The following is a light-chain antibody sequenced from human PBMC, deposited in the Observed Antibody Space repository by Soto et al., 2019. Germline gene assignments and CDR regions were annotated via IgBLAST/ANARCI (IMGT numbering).Light chain of an antibody. J-gene: IGKJ1*01. CDR2: AAS. CDR3: QQSYSTLRT. CDR1: QSISSY. V-gene: IGKV1-39*01. Sequence: DIQMTQSPSSLSASVGDRVTITCRASQSISSYLNWYQQKPGKAPNLLIYAASSLQSGVPSRFSGSGSGTDFTLTISSLQPEDSAIYCCQQSYSTLRTFGQGTKVDI.